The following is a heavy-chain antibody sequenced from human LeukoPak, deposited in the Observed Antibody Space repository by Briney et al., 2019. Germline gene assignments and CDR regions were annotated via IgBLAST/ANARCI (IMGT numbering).Heavy chain of an antibody. CDR2: ISSSSSTI. V-gene: IGHV3-48*01. J-gene: IGHJ4*02. D-gene: IGHD1-26*01. CDR1: GFTFSSYS. Sequence: PGGSLRLSCAASGFTFSSYSMNWVRQAPGKGLEWVSYISSSSSTIYYADSVKGRFTISRDNAKNSLYLQMNSLRAEDTAVYYCARDRDRSGSYRGAYWGQGTLVTVSS. CDR3: ARDRDRSGSYRGAY.